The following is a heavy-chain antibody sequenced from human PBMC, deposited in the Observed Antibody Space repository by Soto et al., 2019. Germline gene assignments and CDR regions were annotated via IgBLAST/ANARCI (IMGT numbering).Heavy chain of an antibody. V-gene: IGHV1-69*06. CDR1: VGTFSSYA. CDR3: ARGLVPAASNYYYYYGMDV. D-gene: IGHD2-2*01. Sequence: SVKVSCKASVGTFSSYAISWVRQAPGQGLEWMGGIIPIFGTANYAQKFQGRVTITADKSTSTAYMELSSLRSEDTAVYYCARGLVPAASNYYYYYGMDVWGQGTTVTAP. CDR2: IIPIFGTA. J-gene: IGHJ6*02.